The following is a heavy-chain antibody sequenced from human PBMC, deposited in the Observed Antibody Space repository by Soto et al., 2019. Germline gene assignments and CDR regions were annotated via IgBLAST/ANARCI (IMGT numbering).Heavy chain of an antibody. J-gene: IGHJ4*02. V-gene: IGHV1-8*01. D-gene: IGHD1-26*01. CDR1: GYAFSSYA. CDR3: ARDKVGAIDY. CDR2: INTNSGNT. Sequence: ASVKVSCKASGYAFSSYAMHWVRQAPGQRLEWMGWINTNSGNTDYAQNFQDRLTMTRNTSISTAYMELSSLRSEDTAVYYCARDKVGAIDYWGQGTLVTVSS.